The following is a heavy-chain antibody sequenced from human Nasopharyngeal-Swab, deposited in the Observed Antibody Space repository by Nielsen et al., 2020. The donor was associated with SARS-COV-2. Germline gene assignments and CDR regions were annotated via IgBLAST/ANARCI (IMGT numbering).Heavy chain of an antibody. CDR1: GFTFSSYA. Sequence: GESLKISCAASGFTFSSYAMHWVRQAPGKGLEWVAVISYDGSNKYYADSVKGRFTISRDNSKNTLYLQMNSLRAEDTAVYYCARVSDYYDSSGYYFGYWGQGTLVTVSS. V-gene: IGHV3-30*04. J-gene: IGHJ4*02. D-gene: IGHD3-22*01. CDR2: ISYDGSNK. CDR3: ARVSDYYDSSGYYFGY.